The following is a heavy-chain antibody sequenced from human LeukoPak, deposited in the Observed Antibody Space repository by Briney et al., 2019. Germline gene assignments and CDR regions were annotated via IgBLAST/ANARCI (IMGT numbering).Heavy chain of an antibody. J-gene: IGHJ2*01. CDR3: ATWEGYFDL. CDR2: IYYSGST. D-gene: IGHD1-26*01. V-gene: IGHV4-59*01. Sequence: GLEWIGYIYYSGSTNYNPSLKSRVTISVDTSKNQFSLKLSSVTAADTAVYYCATWEGYFDLWGRGTLVTVSS.